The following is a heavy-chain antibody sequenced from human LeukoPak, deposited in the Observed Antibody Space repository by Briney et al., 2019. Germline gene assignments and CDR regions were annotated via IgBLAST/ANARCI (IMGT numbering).Heavy chain of an antibody. V-gene: IGHV1-46*01. CDR2: INPSGGST. J-gene: IGHJ6*03. CDR1: GGTFSSYA. D-gene: IGHD6-13*01. Sequence: ASVKVSCKASGGTFSSYAISWVRQAPGQGLEWMGIINPSGGSTSYAQKFQGRVTMTRDTSTSTVYMELSSLRSEDTAVYYCARDLHSSSWYLLYMDVWGKGTTVTVSS. CDR3: ARDLHSSSWYLLYMDV.